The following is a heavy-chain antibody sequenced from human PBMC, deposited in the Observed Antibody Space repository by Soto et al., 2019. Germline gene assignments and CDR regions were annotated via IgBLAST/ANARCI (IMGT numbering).Heavy chain of an antibody. V-gene: IGHV1-69*12. CDR1: GGTFNSYA. CDR3: VRVVAIPGYPDN. CDR2: IVPNVDTS. J-gene: IGHJ4*02. Sequence: QVQLVQSGAEVRQPASSVKVSCKTSGGTFNSYAISWVRQAPGQGLEWMGGIVPNVDTSTYAQKFQGRVTITADESTSTAYMELSSLRSDDTAIYYCVRVVAIPGYPDNWGQGTLVTVSS. D-gene: IGHD5-12*01.